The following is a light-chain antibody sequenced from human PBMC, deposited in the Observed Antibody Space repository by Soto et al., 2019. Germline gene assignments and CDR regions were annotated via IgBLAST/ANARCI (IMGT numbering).Light chain of an antibody. CDR1: QSVSSN. V-gene: IGKV3-15*01. Sequence: EIVMTQSPATLSVSPGERATVSCRASQSVSSNLAWYQQKPGQAPRLLIYGASTRATGIPARFSGSVSGTDFTLTIGSLQSEDFAVYYCQQYNNWPRTFGQGTKLEFK. CDR2: GAS. J-gene: IGKJ2*01. CDR3: QQYNNWPRT.